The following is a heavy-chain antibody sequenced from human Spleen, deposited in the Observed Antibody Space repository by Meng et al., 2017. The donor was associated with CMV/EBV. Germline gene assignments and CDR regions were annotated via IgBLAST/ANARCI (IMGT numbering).Heavy chain of an antibody. CDR1: GGSFSGYY. V-gene: IGHV4-34*01. CDR3: ATTPYRRSSGTDY. D-gene: IGHD6-6*01. CDR2: INGSGST. J-gene: IGHJ4*02. Sequence: LRLSCAVYGGSFSGYYWSWIRQPPGTGLEWIGEINGSGSTSNNPSLESRVTISLDTSKNQFSLKLTSVAAADTAVYYCATTPYRRSSGTDYWVQGTPVTVSS.